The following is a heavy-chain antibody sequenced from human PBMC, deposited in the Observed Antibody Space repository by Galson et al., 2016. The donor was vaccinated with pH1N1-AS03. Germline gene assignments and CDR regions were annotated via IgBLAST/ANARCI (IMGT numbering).Heavy chain of an antibody. J-gene: IGHJ2*01. CDR3: TKEGPVGASPNWYLDL. D-gene: IGHD1-26*01. Sequence: SLRLSCAASGFTFSSSGMHWVRQAPGKGLEWVAGIRYDVSHKYYADSANGRFTISRDNSDNTVFLQVNNLKPDDAAVYFCTKEGPVGASPNWYLDLWGRGTLVTVSP. CDR1: GFTFSSSG. CDR2: IRYDVSHK. V-gene: IGHV3-30*02.